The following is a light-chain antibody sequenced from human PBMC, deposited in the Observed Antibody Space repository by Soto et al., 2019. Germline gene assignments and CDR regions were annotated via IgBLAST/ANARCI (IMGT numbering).Light chain of an antibody. V-gene: IGLV4-69*01. Sequence: QAVVTQSPSASASLGASVKLTCTLSSGHSCYAIAWHQQQPEKGPRYLMKLNSDGSHSKGDGIPDRFSGSSSGAERYLTISSLQSEDEADYYCQTWGTGIQVFGGGTKVTVL. CDR2: LNSDGSH. J-gene: IGLJ2*01. CDR3: QTWGTGIQV. CDR1: SGHSCYA.